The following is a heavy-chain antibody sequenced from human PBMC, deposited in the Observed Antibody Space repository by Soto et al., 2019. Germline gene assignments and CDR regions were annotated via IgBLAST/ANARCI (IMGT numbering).Heavy chain of an antibody. J-gene: IGHJ4*02. Sequence: EVQVSESGGGLVQPGGSLRLSCATSGFTFSNYRMNWVRQAPGKGLEWVSGISAGGDRTYYADSVKGRFTIFRDNSKNSVSLRMNSLRVEDTAVYYCARRVWGQGTLVTVSS. V-gene: IGHV3-23*01. CDR3: ARRV. CDR2: ISAGGDRT. CDR1: GFTFSNYR.